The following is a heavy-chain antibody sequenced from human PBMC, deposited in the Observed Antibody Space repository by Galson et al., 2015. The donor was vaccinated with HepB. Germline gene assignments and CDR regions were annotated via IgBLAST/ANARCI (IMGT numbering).Heavy chain of an antibody. J-gene: IGHJ6*02. Sequence: SVKVSCKASGGTFSSYTISWVRQAPGQGLEWMGRIIPILGIANYAQKFQGRVTITADKSTSTAYMELSSLRSEDTAVYYCARGVLGMVDYDYGMDVWGQGTTVTVSS. CDR3: ARGVLGMVDYDYGMDV. D-gene: IGHD7-27*01. V-gene: IGHV1-69*02. CDR2: IIPILGIA. CDR1: GGTFSSYT.